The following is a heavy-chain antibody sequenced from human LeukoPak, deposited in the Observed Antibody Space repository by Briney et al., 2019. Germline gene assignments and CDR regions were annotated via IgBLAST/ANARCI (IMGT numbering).Heavy chain of an antibody. CDR3: ANEIRPNDY. V-gene: IGHV3-23*01. CDR2: ISISGDTT. J-gene: IGHJ4*02. D-gene: IGHD4-17*01. CDR1: GFTFSSHA. Sequence: GGSLRLSCGASGFTFSSHAMTWVRQAPGKGLEWVSAISISGDTTYYADAVKGRFTISRDNSKNTVYLQMNSLRAEDTAVYYCANEIRPNDYWGQGTLVTVSS.